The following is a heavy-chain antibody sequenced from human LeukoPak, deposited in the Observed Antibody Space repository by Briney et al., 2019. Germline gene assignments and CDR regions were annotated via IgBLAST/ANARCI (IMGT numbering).Heavy chain of an antibody. CDR3: ATSYYGSGSYQPVWFDP. J-gene: IGHJ5*02. D-gene: IGHD3-10*01. Sequence: SQTLSLTCTVSGVSISSGGHYWSWGRQHPEKGLEWVGCIYYSGTSYYNPSLVSRTTISLDTSKNQFSLKLNSVTAADTAVYYCATSYYGSGSYQPVWFDPWGQGTLVTVSS. CDR2: IYYSGTS. V-gene: IGHV4-31*03. CDR1: GVSISSGGHY.